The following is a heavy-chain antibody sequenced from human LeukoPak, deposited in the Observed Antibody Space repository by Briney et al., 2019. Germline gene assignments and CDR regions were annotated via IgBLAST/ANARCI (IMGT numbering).Heavy chain of an antibody. CDR3: ARRIVLMVYARENWFDP. CDR1: GYSMSSGYY. D-gene: IGHD2-8*01. Sequence: PSETLSLTCIVSGYSMSSGYYWGWIRQPPGKGLECIGSIYHSGSTYYNPSLKSQVPISVDTPKTQFYLKLSSVNAADTAVYYCARRIVLMVYARENWFDPWGQGTLVTVSS. J-gene: IGHJ5*02. V-gene: IGHV4-38-2*02. CDR2: IYHSGST.